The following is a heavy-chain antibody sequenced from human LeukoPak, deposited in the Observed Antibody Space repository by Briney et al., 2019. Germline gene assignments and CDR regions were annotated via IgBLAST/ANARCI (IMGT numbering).Heavy chain of an antibody. V-gene: IGHV4-59*12. CDR1: GGSISSYY. J-gene: IGHJ4*02. Sequence: SETLSLTCTVSGGSISSYYWSWIRQPPGKGLEWIGYIYYSGSTNYNPSLKSRVTISVDTSKNQFSLKLSSVTAADTAVYYCAREDPSSLMTSDYWGQGTLVTVSS. CDR2: IYYSGST. D-gene: IGHD3-16*01. CDR3: AREDPSSLMTSDY.